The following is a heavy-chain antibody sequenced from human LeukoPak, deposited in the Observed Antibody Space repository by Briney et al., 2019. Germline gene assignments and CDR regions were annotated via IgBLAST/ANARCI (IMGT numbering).Heavy chain of an antibody. V-gene: IGHV3-23*01. CDR1: GFTFTSYT. CDR2: LSGSDGAT. CDR3: AKARRPGSRAALDY. J-gene: IGHJ4*02. D-gene: IGHD2-2*01. Sequence: GGSLRLSCAASGFTFTSYTMTWVRQAPGKGLEWVSALSGSDGATYYADSVKGRCTISRDSSTNTLYLQLNSLRDDDTAVYHCAKARRPGSRAALDYWGQGTLVTVSS.